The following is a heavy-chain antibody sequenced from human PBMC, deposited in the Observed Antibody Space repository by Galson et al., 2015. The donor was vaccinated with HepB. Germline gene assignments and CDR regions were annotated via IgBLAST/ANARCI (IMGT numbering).Heavy chain of an antibody. D-gene: IGHD5-18*01. CDR3: ARGDVDTARYYYYGMDV. Sequence: SVKVSCKASGYTFTSYYMHWVRQAPGQGLEWMGIINPSGGSTSYAQKLQGRVTMTRDTSTSTVYMELSSLRSEDTAVYYCARGDVDTARYYYYGMDVWGQGTTVTVSS. V-gene: IGHV1-46*04. J-gene: IGHJ6*02. CDR2: INPSGGST. CDR1: GYTFTSYY.